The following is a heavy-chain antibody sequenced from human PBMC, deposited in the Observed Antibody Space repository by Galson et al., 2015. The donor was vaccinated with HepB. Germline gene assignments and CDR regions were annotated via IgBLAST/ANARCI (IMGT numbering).Heavy chain of an antibody. CDR3: ARRISLVRGIITKPDYYYGMDV. D-gene: IGHD3-10*01. CDR1: EFTFSSYW. J-gene: IGHJ6*02. CDR2: VNPDGSEK. Sequence: SLRLSCAASEFTFSSYWMTWVRQAPGKGLEWVANVNPDGSEKYYVASLKGRFTNSRDNAKNSLYLQLDSLRAEDTAVYYCARRISLVRGIITKPDYYYGMDVWGQGTTVTVAS. V-gene: IGHV3-7*03.